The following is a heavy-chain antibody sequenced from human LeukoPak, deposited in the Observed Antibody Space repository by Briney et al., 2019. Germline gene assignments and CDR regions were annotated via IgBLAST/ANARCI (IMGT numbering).Heavy chain of an antibody. Sequence: SETLSLTCTVSGGSISSHYWSWIWQPPGKGLEWIGYIYYSGSTNYNPSLKSRVTISVDTSKNQFSLKLSSVTAADTAVYYCARGFDSSGYYSDYFDYWGQGTLVTVSS. J-gene: IGHJ4*02. V-gene: IGHV4-59*11. CDR1: GGSISSHY. CDR3: ARGFDSSGYYSDYFDY. CDR2: IYYSGST. D-gene: IGHD3-22*01.